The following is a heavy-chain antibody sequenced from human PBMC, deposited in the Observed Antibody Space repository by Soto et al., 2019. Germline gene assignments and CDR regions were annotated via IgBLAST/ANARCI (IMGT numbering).Heavy chain of an antibody. CDR3: AKARMTTVTREAFDI. D-gene: IGHD4-17*01. V-gene: IGHV3-23*01. CDR1: GFAFSNYA. CDR2: ISGSGGGT. J-gene: IGHJ3*02. Sequence: EVQLLESGGGLVQPGGSLRLSCAASGFAFSNYAMTWVRQAPGKGLEWVSAISGSGGGTFYADSVKGRFTISRDNSKNTLYLQMNSLTAEDTAVYYCAKARMTTVTREAFDIGGQGTMVTVSS.